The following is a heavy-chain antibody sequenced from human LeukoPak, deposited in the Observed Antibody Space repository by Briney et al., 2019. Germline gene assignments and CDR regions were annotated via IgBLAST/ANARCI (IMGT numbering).Heavy chain of an antibody. Sequence: GGSLRLSCAASGLSFTSFAMSWVRQAPARGPEWVSSLRGDGEAFYADSVRGRFTLSRDDSRNTVYLQLNNLRVEDTAIYYCARASWVSSADAVRWGQGTQVTVSS. CDR2: LRGDGEA. J-gene: IGHJ4*02. CDR3: ARASWVSSADAVR. V-gene: IGHV3-23*01. D-gene: IGHD3-16*01. CDR1: GLSFTSFA.